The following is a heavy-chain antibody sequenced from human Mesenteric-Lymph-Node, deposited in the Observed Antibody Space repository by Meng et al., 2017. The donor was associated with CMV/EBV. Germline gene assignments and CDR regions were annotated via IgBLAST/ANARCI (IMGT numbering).Heavy chain of an antibody. CDR1: LSTSAVG. CDR2: IYWNDDK. J-gene: IGHJ2*01. V-gene: IGHV2-5*01. Sequence: LSTSAVGVGWIRQPPGKALECLALIYWNDDKRYSPSLTSRLTITQDTSKIQVVLTMTNMDPVDTATYYCAHRGYCSSIICYQDWYFDLWGRGTLVTVSS. CDR3: AHRGYCSSIICYQDWYFDL. D-gene: IGHD2-2*01.